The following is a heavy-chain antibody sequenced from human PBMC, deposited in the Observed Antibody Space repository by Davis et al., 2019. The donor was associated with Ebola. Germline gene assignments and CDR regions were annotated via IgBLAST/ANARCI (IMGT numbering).Heavy chain of an antibody. CDR3: ARDSSNYGDYVVLDY. Sequence: AASVKVSCKASGYTFTSYGISWVRQAPGQGLEWMGGIIPIFGTANYAQKFQGRVTITADESTSTAYMELSSLRSEDTAVYYCARDSSNYGDYVVLDYWGQGTLVTVSS. V-gene: IGHV1-69*13. CDR1: GYTFTSYG. J-gene: IGHJ4*02. CDR2: IIPIFGTA. D-gene: IGHD4-17*01.